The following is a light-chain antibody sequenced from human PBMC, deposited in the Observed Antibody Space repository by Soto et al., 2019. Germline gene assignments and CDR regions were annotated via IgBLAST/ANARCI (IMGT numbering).Light chain of an antibody. CDR2: GAS. V-gene: IGKV3-20*01. CDR3: QQYDSSPRFT. CDR1: QSVGSTY. J-gene: IGKJ3*01. Sequence: EIVLTQSPGTLSLSPGERATLSCRASQSVGSTYLAWYQQKPGQPPRLLMYGASTRATGNPDRFSGSESGTDFTLTISRLEAEDFAVYYCQQYDSSPRFTFGPGTKVDIK.